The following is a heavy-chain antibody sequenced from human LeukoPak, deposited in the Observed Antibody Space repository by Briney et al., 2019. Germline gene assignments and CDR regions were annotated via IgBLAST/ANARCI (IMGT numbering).Heavy chain of an antibody. V-gene: IGHV3-30*01. CDR3: ARDGLWFGGLWSKFFDY. CDR2: ISYDGSNK. Sequence: GGSLRLSCAASGFTFSSYAMHWVRQAPGKGLEWVAVISYDGSNKYYADSVKGRFTISRDNSKSTLYLQMNSLRAEDTAVYYCARDGLWFGGLWSKFFDYWGQGTLVTVSS. J-gene: IGHJ4*02. CDR1: GFTFSSYA. D-gene: IGHD3-10*01.